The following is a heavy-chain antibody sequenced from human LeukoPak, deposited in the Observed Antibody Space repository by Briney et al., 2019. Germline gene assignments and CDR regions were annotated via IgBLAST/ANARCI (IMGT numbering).Heavy chain of an antibody. V-gene: IGHV4-31*03. Sequence: SETLSLTCTVSGGSISSGGYYWSWIRQHPGKGLEWIGYIYYSGSTYYNPSLKSRVTISVDTSKNQFSLKLSSVTAADTAVYYCARAPSPYSSSDSYWYFDLWGRGTLSLSPQ. J-gene: IGHJ2*01. CDR2: IYYSGST. CDR3: ARAPSPYSSSDSYWYFDL. D-gene: IGHD6-6*01. CDR1: GGSISSGGYY.